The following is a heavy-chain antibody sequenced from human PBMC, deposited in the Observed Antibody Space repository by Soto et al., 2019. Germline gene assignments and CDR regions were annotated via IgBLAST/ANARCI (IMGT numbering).Heavy chain of an antibody. D-gene: IGHD3-10*01. CDR1: GGSISSGGYY. CDR3: ARDVIMTVRRRAFDI. V-gene: IGHV4-31*03. Sequence: SETLSLTCTVSGGSISSGGYYWSWIRQHPGKGLEWIGYIYYSGSTNYNSSLKSRVTISVDRSKNQFSLKLSSVTAADTAVYYCARDVIMTVRRRAFDIWGQGTMVTVSS. J-gene: IGHJ3*02. CDR2: IYYSGST.